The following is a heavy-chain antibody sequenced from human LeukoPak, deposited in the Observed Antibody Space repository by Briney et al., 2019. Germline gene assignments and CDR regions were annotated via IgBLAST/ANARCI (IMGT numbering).Heavy chain of an antibody. CDR1: GDSISNFA. CDR3: ARARGIQLWSFDH. V-gene: IGHV1-69*13. J-gene: IGHJ4*02. CDR2: IIPIFGTA. D-gene: IGHD5-18*01. Sequence: ASVKVSCKASGDSISNFAVSWVRQAPGQGLEWMGGIIPIFGTAVYAQKFQGRVTITADESTSTAYMELSSLRSEDTAVYYCARARGIQLWSFDHWGQGTLVTVSS.